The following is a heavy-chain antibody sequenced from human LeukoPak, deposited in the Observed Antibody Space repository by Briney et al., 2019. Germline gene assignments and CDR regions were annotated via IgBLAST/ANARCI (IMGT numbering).Heavy chain of an antibody. CDR3: ATSPSSTSMPGNY. CDR1: GFTFSSYW. Sequence: GGSLRLSCAASGFTFSSYWMGWVRQAPGKGLEWVANIKQDGSEKYYVDSVKGRFTISRDNSKNTLYLQMNSLRAEDTAVYYCATSPSSTSMPGNYWGQGTLVTVSS. CDR2: IKQDGSEK. D-gene: IGHD2-2*01. J-gene: IGHJ4*02. V-gene: IGHV3-7*01.